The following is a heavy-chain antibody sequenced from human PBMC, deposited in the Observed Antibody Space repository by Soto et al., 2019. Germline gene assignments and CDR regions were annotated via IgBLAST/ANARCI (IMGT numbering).Heavy chain of an antibody. CDR1: GYTFTGYY. CDR3: AAATRGYNWFDP. V-gene: IGHV1-2*04. Sequence: ASVKVSCKASGYTFTGYYMHWVRPAPGQGLEWMGWINPNSGGTNYAQKFQGWVTMTRDTSISTAYMELSRLRSDDTAVYYCAAATRGYNWFDPWGQGTLVTVSS. CDR2: INPNSGGT. J-gene: IGHJ5*02. D-gene: IGHD2-15*01.